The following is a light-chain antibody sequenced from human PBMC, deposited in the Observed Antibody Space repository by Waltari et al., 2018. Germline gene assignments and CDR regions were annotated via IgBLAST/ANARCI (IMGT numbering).Light chain of an antibody. V-gene: IGLV1-44*01. CDR2: SND. J-gene: IGLJ2*01. Sequence: QSVLTQAPSVSGTPGQRVTISCSGTNYNIGSGPVNWYQQVPGMSPKLLIYSNDQRPSGVPDRFSGTKSGTSASLAISGLQSEDEADYYCATWDGRVNGVLFGGGT. CDR3: ATWDGRVNGVL. CDR1: NYNIGSGP.